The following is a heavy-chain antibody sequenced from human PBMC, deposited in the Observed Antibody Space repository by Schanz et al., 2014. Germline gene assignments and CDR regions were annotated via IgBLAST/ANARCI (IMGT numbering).Heavy chain of an antibody. CDR2: ITWDGGIT. J-gene: IGHJ5*02. CDR1: GFTFEDYA. D-gene: IGHD3-16*01. V-gene: IGHV3-43*01. CDR3: AKGAVEMSTGLGGS. Sequence: EVQLVESGGGLVKPGGSLRLSCAASGFTFEDYAMHWVRQAPGKGLEWVSLITWDGGITYYADSLKGRFTISRDNSKNSLYLQMNSLRTEDTALYYCAKGAVEMSTGLGGSWGQGTLVTVSS.